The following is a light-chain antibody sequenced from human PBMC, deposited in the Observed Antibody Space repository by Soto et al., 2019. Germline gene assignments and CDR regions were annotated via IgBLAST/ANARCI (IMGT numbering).Light chain of an antibody. J-gene: IGKJ1*01. CDR3: QQYSNWWT. V-gene: IGKV3-15*01. CDR1: QSVSSN. Sequence: EIVMTQSPATLSVSPGERATLSCRASQSVSSNLAWYQQKPGQAPRLLIYGASTRATGIPARFSGSGSRTEFTLTISSLQSEDFAVYYCQQYSNWWTFGQGTKVDIK. CDR2: GAS.